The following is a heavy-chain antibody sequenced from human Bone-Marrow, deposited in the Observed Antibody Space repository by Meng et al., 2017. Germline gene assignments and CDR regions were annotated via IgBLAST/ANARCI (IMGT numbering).Heavy chain of an antibody. CDR2: INPNSGGT. Sequence: SVKVSCKASGYTFTGYYMHWVRQAPGQGLEWMGWINPNSGGTNYAQKFQGRVTMTRDTSISTAYMELSRLRSDDAAVYYCARDGGSEYYDILTGYDNWGQGTRVTVSS. J-gene: IGHJ4*02. D-gene: IGHD3-9*01. CDR3: ARDGGSEYYDILTGYDN. V-gene: IGHV1-2*02. CDR1: GYTFTGYY.